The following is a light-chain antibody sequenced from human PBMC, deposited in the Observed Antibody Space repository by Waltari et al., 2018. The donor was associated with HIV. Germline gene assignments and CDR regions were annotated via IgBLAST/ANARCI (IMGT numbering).Light chain of an antibody. J-gene: IGLJ2*01. CDR3: QSYDSSLSGWVV. V-gene: IGLV1-40*01. Sequence: QSVLTQPPSVSGAPGQRVTISCTGSSSNIGAGYDVPWYQQLPGTAPKLLIYGNSNRPSGVPDRFSGSKSGTSASLAITGLQAEDEADYYCQSYDSSLSGWVVFGGGTKLTVL. CDR1: SSNIGAGYD. CDR2: GNS.